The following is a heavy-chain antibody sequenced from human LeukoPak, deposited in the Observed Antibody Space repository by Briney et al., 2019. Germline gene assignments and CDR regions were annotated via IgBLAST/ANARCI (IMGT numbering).Heavy chain of an antibody. V-gene: IGHV1-18*01. CDR3: ASEVGVLYFDL. CDR1: GYTFSTYG. J-gene: IGHJ2*01. CDR2: VSTYNDNT. D-gene: IGHD3-16*01. Sequence: ASLRVSSKPSGYTFSTYGIICVRHAPGQRLQLMGWVSTYNDNTIYAQYLEGRVTMTTDTSTTTAYMELRSQRCDDAAVYYCASEVGVLYFDLWGRGTLVTVSS.